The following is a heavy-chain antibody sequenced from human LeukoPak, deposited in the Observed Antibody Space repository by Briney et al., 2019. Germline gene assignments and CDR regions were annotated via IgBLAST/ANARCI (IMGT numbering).Heavy chain of an antibody. Sequence: SETLSLTCTVSGASISSYYWSWIRQSPGKGLEWIGYFYYSGRTNYRPSLKSRVTISADTSKNQFSLRLTSATAADTAVYYCARVRWPTTGDKDITGGLYMDVWGKGITVTMSS. CDR1: GASISSYY. D-gene: IGHD3-16*01. J-gene: IGHJ6*03. CDR2: FYYSGRT. V-gene: IGHV4-59*01. CDR3: ARVRWPTTGDKDITGGLYMDV.